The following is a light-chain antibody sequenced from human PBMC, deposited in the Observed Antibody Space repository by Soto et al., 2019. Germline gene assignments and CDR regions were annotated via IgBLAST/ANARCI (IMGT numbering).Light chain of an antibody. J-gene: IGKJ5*01. V-gene: IGKV1-5*01. CDR3: QQYSSYSYT. Sequence: DIQMTQSPSTLSASVGDRVTVTCRASETIYRWLAWYQQKPGKAPKLLVYDASHLESGVPSRFSGRGYGTEFTLTISSLQPDDSGTYYCQQYSSYSYTFXQGTRLEIK. CDR2: DAS. CDR1: ETIYRW.